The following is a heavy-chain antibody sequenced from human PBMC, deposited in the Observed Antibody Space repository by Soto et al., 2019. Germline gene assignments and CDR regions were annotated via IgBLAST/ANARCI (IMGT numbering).Heavy chain of an antibody. D-gene: IGHD5-12*01. CDR1: GYTFTSYD. CDR3: ARGRRRGYSGYDQDFYYYGMDV. V-gene: IGHV1-8*01. Sequence: ASVKVSCKASGYTFTSYDINWVGQATGQGLEWMGWMNPNSGNTGYAQKFQGRVTMTRNTSISTAYMELSSLRSEDTAVYYCARGRRRGYSGYDQDFYYYGMDVWGQGTTVTVSS. J-gene: IGHJ6*02. CDR2: MNPNSGNT.